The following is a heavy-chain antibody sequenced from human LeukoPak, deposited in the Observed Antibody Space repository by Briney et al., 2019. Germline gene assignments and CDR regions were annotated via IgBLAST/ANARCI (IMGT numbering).Heavy chain of an antibody. J-gene: IGHJ4*02. CDR1: GGSISSGSYF. D-gene: IGHD3-10*01. CDR3: ARERAERFYYGSGSSYNGCELDC. V-gene: IGHV4-61*02. CDR2: VYSSGRA. Sequence: SQTLSLTCTVSGGSISSGSYFWSWIRQPAGKGLEWIGRVYSSGRANYNPSLESRVSISVDTSKNQFSLKLSSVTAADTAVYYCARERAERFYYGSGSSYNGCELDCWGQGTLVTVSS.